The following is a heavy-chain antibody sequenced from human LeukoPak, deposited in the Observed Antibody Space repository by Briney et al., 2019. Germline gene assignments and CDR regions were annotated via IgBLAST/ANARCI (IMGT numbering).Heavy chain of an antibody. D-gene: IGHD2-15*01. CDR2: IYTRGSA. Sequence: SETLSLTCTVSDGSINNYYWSWIRQPAGKGLEWIGRIYTRGSANYNPSLKSRVTMSVDTSKNQFSLKLSSVTAADTAVYYCARGRYCSADICSGGDAFDIWGQGTMVSVSS. J-gene: IGHJ3*02. V-gene: IGHV4-4*07. CDR3: ARGRYCSADICSGGDAFDI. CDR1: DGSINNYY.